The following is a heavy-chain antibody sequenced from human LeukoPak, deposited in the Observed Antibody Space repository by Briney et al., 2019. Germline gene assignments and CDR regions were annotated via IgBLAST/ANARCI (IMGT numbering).Heavy chain of an antibody. CDR1: GYRHTKYW. CDR3: ASRFGGRPFDY. D-gene: IGHD3-10*01. CDR2: IYPGDSDA. Sequence: GESLKISFKASGYRHTKYWIGWVRQMPGKGLEWMGIIYPGDSDARYSPSFQGQVTISADKSISTTYLQWSSLKASDTAMYYCASRFGGRPFDYWGQGTQVTVSS. V-gene: IGHV5-51*01. J-gene: IGHJ4*02.